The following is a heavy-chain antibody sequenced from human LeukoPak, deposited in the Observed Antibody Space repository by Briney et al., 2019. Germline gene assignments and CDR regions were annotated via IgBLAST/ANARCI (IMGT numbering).Heavy chain of an antibody. CDR3: ARPTRSSSPEY. V-gene: IGHV3-21*01. D-gene: IGHD6-13*01. Sequence: GGSLRLSCAASGFTFSSNAMSWVRQAPGKGLEWVSTISETGDRYDADSVKGRFTISRDNAKNSVYLEINSLRAEDTAVYYCARPTRSSSPEYWGQGTLLTVSS. CDR1: GFTFSSNA. CDR2: ISETGDR. J-gene: IGHJ4*02.